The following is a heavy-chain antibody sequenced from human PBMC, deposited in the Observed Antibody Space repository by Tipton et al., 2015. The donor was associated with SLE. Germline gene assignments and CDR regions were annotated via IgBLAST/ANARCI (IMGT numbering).Heavy chain of an antibody. CDR2: INDAEGT. J-gene: IGHJ4*02. CDR1: GVSFSGYY. D-gene: IGHD3-16*01. CDR3: ARGIMGDHDY. V-gene: IGHV4-34*01. Sequence: TLSLTCEVYGVSFSGYYWSWIRQSPGKGLEWIGEINDAEGTKYNPSLESRVTMSIDTSKNRFSLNLNSVTAADTAVYFCARGIMGDHDYWGQGTQVTVSS.